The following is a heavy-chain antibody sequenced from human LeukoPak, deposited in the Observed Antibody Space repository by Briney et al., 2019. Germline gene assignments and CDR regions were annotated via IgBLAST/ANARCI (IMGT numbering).Heavy chain of an antibody. CDR1: GGSISSSSYY. Sequence: SETLSLTCTVSGGSISSSSYYWGWIRQPPGKGLEWIGSIYYSGSTYYNPSLKSRVTISVDTSKNQFSLKLSSVTAADTAVYYCARDHCSGGSCPHFYAFDIWGQGTMVTVSS. D-gene: IGHD2-15*01. V-gene: IGHV4-39*07. CDR2: IYYSGST. CDR3: ARDHCSGGSCPHFYAFDI. J-gene: IGHJ3*02.